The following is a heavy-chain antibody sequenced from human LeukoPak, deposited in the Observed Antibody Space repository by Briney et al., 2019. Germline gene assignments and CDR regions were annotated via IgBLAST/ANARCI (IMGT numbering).Heavy chain of an antibody. CDR2: IFYSGST. V-gene: IGHV4-39*07. J-gene: IGHJ4*02. CDR3: ARDLGDYWSGFRSYFFDY. D-gene: IGHD3-3*01. Sequence: SETLSLTCTVSGGSISTSNYYWGWIRQPPGKGLEWIGNIFYSGSTYYSPSLRSRVTISLDTSRNQFSLKLSSVTAADTAVYYCARDLGDYWSGFRSYFFDYWGQGTLVTVSS. CDR1: GGSISTSNYY.